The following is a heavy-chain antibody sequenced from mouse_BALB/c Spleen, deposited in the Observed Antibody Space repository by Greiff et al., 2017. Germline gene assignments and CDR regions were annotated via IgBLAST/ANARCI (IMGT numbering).Heavy chain of an antibody. CDR1: GFTFSSFG. J-gene: IGHJ4*01. CDR3: ASEDYYAMDY. CDR2: ISSGSSTI. Sequence: EVKLMESGGGLVQPGGSRKLSCAASGFTFSSFGMHWVRQAPEKGLEWVAYISSGSSTIYYADTVKGRFTISRDNPKNTLFLQMTSLRSEDTAMYYCASEDYYAMDYWGQGTSVTVSS. V-gene: IGHV5-17*02.